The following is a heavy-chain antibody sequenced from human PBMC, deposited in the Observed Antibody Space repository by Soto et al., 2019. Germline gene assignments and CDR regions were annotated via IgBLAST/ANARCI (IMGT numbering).Heavy chain of an antibody. D-gene: IGHD1-1*01. CDR3: AHGNGVGRKRYYYYGMDV. Sequence: QITLKESGPTLVKPTQTLTLTCTFSGFSLSTSGVGVGWIRQPPGKALEWLALIYWDDDKRYSPSLKSRLTITKDTPKHPVVLTMTNMDPVDTATYSCAHGNGVGRKRYYYYGMDVWGQGTTVTVSS. J-gene: IGHJ6*02. V-gene: IGHV2-5*02. CDR2: IYWDDDK. CDR1: GFSLSTSGVG.